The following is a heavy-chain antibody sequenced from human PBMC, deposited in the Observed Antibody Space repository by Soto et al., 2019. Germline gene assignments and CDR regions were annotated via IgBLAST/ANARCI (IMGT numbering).Heavy chain of an antibody. V-gene: IGHV1-18*01. CDR1: GFTFTNSA. CDR2: IHAYNGDT. Sequence: QLVQSGPEVKKPGTSVKVSCKASGFTFTNSAIQWVRQAPGQGPEWMGWIHAYNGDTKYAQKFQDRLIMTTDTSTSTAYMELRSLTSDDTAVYYCARADYGDDDYWGQGTLVTVSS. J-gene: IGHJ4*02. D-gene: IGHD4-17*01. CDR3: ARADYGDDDY.